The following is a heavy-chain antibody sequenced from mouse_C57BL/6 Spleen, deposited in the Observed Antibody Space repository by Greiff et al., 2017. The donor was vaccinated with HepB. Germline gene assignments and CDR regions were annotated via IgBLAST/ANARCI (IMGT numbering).Heavy chain of an antibody. Sequence: EVQLQQSGAELVRPGASVKLSCTASGFNIKDYYMHWVKQRPEQGLEWIGRIDPEDGDTEYAPKFQGKATMTADTSSNTAYLQLSSLTSEDTAVYYCTRLRRGGYAMDYWGRGTSVTVSS. V-gene: IGHV14-1*01. J-gene: IGHJ4*01. CDR2: IDPEDGDT. CDR3: TRLRRGGYAMDY. CDR1: GFNIKDYY. D-gene: IGHD1-1*01.